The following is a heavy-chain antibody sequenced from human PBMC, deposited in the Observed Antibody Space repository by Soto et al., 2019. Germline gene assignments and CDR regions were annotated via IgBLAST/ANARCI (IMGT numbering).Heavy chain of an antibody. CDR2: ISATGTYT. D-gene: IGHD6-6*01. CDR1: GFTFSTCS. CDR3: TPEYNSRQDLNH. Sequence: EVQLVESGGGLVEPGGALRLSCATSGFTFSTCSMNWVRKAPGKGLEWVSSISATGTYTFYADSLKGRFTISRDNARNSLFLQMNSLRVEDTALYYCTPEYNSRQDLNHWGQGALVTVSS. J-gene: IGHJ5*02. V-gene: IGHV3-21*01.